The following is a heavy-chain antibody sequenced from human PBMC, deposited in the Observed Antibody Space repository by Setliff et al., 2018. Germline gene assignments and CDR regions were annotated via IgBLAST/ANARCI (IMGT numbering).Heavy chain of an antibody. J-gene: IGHJ6*02. CDR2: ISDSGGSA. Sequence: PGGSLRLSCAASGFTFSSYAMNWVRQAPGKGLEWVSAISDSGGSAYYADSVKGRFTISRDNSKNTLYLQMNSLRAEDTAVYYCAKDLSAERYFDWLAYYYYGMDVWGQGTTVTVSS. CDR3: AKDLSAERYFDWLAYYYYGMDV. CDR1: GFTFSSYA. V-gene: IGHV3-23*01. D-gene: IGHD3-9*01.